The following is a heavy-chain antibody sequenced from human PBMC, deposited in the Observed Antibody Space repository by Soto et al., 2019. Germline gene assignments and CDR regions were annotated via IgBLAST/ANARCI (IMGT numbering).Heavy chain of an antibody. V-gene: IGHV3-7*01. D-gene: IGHD6-6*01. CDR2: IKQDGSEK. CDR1: GFTFSSYW. CDR3: ARSIAARLNWFDP. J-gene: IGHJ5*02. Sequence: EVQLVESGGGLVQPGGSLRLSCAASGFTFSSYWMSWVRQAPGKGLEWVANIKQDGSEKYYVDSVKGRFTISRANATNSLYLQMTSLRAEDTAVYYCARSIAARLNWFDPWGQGTLVTVSS.